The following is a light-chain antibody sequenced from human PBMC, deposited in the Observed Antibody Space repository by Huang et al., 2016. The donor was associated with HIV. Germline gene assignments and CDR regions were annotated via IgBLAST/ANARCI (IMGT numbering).Light chain of an antibody. CDR3: QQRSDWPLT. CDR1: QSVRSY. CDR2: DVS. Sequence: EIVLTQSPATLSLSPGERATLSCRASQSVRSYIAWYQQKPGQAPRLVMYDVSNKATGITDRFSGSGTGTDFTLTISSLEPEDFAVYYCQQRSDWPLTFGGGTKVEI. J-gene: IGKJ4*01. V-gene: IGKV3-11*01.